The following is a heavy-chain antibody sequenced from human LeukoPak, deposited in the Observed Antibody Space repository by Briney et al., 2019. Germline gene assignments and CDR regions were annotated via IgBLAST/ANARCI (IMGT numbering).Heavy chain of an antibody. CDR2: INPNSGGT. Sequence: ASVKVSCKASGYTFTGYYMHWVRQAPGQGLEWMGWINPNSGGTNYAQKFQGRVTMTWDTSISTAYMELSRLRSDDTAVYYCARAADIVVVPAANWFDPWGQGTLVTVSP. CDR3: ARAADIVVVPAANWFDP. CDR1: GYTFTGYY. J-gene: IGHJ5*02. V-gene: IGHV1-2*02. D-gene: IGHD2-2*01.